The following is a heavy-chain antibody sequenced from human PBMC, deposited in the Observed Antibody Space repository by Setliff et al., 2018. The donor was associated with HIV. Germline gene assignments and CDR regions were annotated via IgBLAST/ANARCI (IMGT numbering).Heavy chain of an antibody. CDR3: ARDVSWRVRTNIDY. Sequence: GGSLRLSCTASGFTFGDYAMSWVRQAPGKGLEWVGFIRSKGSGGSTEYAASVKGRFTISRDDSKSIAYLQMSSLKTEDTAVYYCARDVSWRVRTNIDYWGQGALVTVS. D-gene: IGHD3-3*01. CDR1: GFTFGDYA. V-gene: IGHV3-49*04. CDR2: IRSKGSGGST. J-gene: IGHJ4*02.